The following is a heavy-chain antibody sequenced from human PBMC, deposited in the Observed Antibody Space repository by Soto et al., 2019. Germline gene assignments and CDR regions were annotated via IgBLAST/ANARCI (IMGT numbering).Heavy chain of an antibody. CDR2: ISGSGGNT. D-gene: IGHD3-10*01. J-gene: IGHJ5*02. CDR3: AKSATVRGGGGFDP. CDR1: RFTFRTYA. Sequence: EVQLLESGGGLVQPGGSLRLSCAASRFTFRTYALSWVRQAPGKGLESVSDISGSGGNTYYADSVKGRFTISRDNPKNTLYMQMNSLRAEDAAVYYCAKSATVRGGGGFDPWGQGTLVTVSS. V-gene: IGHV3-23*01.